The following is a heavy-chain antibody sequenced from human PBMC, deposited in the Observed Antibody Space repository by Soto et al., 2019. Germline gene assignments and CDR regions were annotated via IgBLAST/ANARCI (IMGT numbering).Heavy chain of an antibody. CDR2: IYSGGIT. J-gene: IGHJ6*02. D-gene: IGHD6-6*01. CDR3: VRDFGSSSEGGMDV. Sequence: VGSLRFSCAASGFTVSSNYMSWVRQAPGKGLEWVSVIYSGGITFYADSVKGRFTISRDNSKNTLYLQMNNLRGEDTAVYYCVRDFGSSSEGGMDVWGQGTTVTVS. CDR1: GFTVSSNY. V-gene: IGHV3-53*01.